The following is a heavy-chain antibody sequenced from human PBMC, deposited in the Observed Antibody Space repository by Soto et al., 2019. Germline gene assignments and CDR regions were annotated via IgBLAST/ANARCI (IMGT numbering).Heavy chain of an antibody. V-gene: IGHV4-59*01. Sequence: SETLSLTCTVSGGSISSYYWSWIRQPPGKGLEWIGYIYYSGSTNYNPSLKSRVTISVDTSKNQLSLKLSSVTAADTAVYYCARERSGYCSSTSCPYYGIDVWRQGTTVTVS. D-gene: IGHD2-2*01. J-gene: IGHJ6*02. CDR1: GGSISSYY. CDR3: ARERSGYCSSTSCPYYGIDV. CDR2: IYYSGST.